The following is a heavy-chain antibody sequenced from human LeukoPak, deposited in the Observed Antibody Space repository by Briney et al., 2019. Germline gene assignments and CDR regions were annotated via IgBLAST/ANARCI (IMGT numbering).Heavy chain of an antibody. CDR1: GYSFTSYW. CDR2: IYPGDSDT. CDR3: ARRPLSSTGWFDP. Sequence: GESLKISCKGSGYSFTSYWIGWVRQMPGKGLEWMGIIYPGDSDTRYSPSFQGQVAISADKSISTAYLQWSSLKASDTAMYYCARRPLSSTGWFDPWGQGTLVIVSS. V-gene: IGHV5-51*01. J-gene: IGHJ5*02. D-gene: IGHD6-13*01.